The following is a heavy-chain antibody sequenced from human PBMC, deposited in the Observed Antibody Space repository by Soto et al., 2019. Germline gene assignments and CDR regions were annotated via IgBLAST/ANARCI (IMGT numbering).Heavy chain of an antibody. CDR3: AKGVLSFHYGMEV. CDR1: GFTFNTYP. Sequence: GGSLRLSCATSGFTFNTYPMTWVRQAPGKGLEWVSSISSTAGRTSSYADSVKGRFAISRDFSDNTVYLQMNNLRVDDTAVYFCAKGVLSFHYGMEVWGQGTTVTVSS. J-gene: IGHJ6*02. D-gene: IGHD3-10*01. V-gene: IGHV3-23*01. CDR2: ISSTAGRTS.